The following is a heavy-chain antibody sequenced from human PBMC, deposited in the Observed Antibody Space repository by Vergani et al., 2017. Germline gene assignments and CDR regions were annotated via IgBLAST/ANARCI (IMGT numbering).Heavy chain of an antibody. CDR2: ISSSSSYI. CDR1: GFTFSSYS. V-gene: IGHV3-21*01. D-gene: IGHD5-24*01. J-gene: IGHJ4*02. Sequence: EVQLVESGGGLVKPGGSLRLSCAASGFTFSSYSMNWVRQAPGKGLEWVSSISSSSSYIYYADSVKGRFTISRDNAKNSLYLQMNSLRAEDTAVFYCAREEMATNFDYSGQGTLVTVSS. CDR3: AREEMATNFDY.